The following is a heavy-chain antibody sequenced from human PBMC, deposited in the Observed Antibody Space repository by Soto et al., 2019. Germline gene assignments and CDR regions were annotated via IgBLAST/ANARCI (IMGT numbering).Heavy chain of an antibody. CDR2: VSPDGSET. CDR3: ARGKGWVDS. Sequence: EMRLVESGGDLVQPGESLRLSCAAFELTLSKFGMTWVRQAPGKGLEWVCNVSPDGSETDYVEFVRGRFTISRDNAKNSLYLQMNSLRVADTAVYFCARGKGWVDSWGQGTLVTVSS. J-gene: IGHJ5*01. V-gene: IGHV3-7*03. CDR1: ELTLSKFG.